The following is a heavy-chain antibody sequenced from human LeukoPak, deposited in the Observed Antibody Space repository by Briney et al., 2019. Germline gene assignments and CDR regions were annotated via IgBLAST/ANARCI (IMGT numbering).Heavy chain of an antibody. CDR3: ARVPGPYSSGWPYFDY. CDR2: ISAYNGNT. J-gene: IGHJ4*02. D-gene: IGHD6-19*01. V-gene: IGHV1-18*01. CDR1: GYTFTSYG. Sequence: ASVKVSCKASGYTFTSYGISWGRQAPGQGLEWMGWISAYNGNTNYAQKLQGRVTMTTDTSTSTAHMELRSLRSDDTAVYYCARVPGPYSSGWPYFDYWGQGTLVTVSS.